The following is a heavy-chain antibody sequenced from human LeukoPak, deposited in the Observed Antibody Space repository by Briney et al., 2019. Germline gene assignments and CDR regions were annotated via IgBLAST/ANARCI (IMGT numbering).Heavy chain of an antibody. CDR2: IYHSGST. V-gene: IGHV4-38-2*01. Sequence: SETLSLTCAVSGYSISSGYSWGWIRQPPGKGLEWVGSIYHSGSTYYNPSLKSRATISVDTSKNQFSLKLSSVTAADTAVYYCARFSQLVRYFDYWGQGTLVTVSS. J-gene: IGHJ4*02. D-gene: IGHD6-6*01. CDR3: ARFSQLVRYFDY. CDR1: GYSISSGYS.